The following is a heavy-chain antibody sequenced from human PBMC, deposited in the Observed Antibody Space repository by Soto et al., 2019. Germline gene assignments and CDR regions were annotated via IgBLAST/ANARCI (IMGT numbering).Heavy chain of an antibody. CDR3: ASMVRGGIIGYYYYGMDV. D-gene: IGHD3-10*01. CDR1: GYTFTSYG. V-gene: IGHV1-18*04. J-gene: IGHJ6*02. CDR2: ISAYNGNS. Sequence: QVQLVQSGAEVKKPGASVKVSCKASGYTFTSYGISWARQAPGQGLEWMGWISAYNGNSNYAQKLQGRVTMTTDPSTSPAYMEPRSLRSDDTAVYYCASMVRGGIIGYYYYGMDVWGQGTTVTVSS.